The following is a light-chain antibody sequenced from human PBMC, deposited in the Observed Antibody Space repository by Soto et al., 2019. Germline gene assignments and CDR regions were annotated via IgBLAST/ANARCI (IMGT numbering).Light chain of an antibody. J-gene: IGKJ5*01. Sequence: DRQMTQSPASLSASVGDRVTITCRASQTISRYLSWYQQKPGKAPNLLIYAASNLQSGVPSRFNGSGSGTDFTLTISSLQPEDFATYYCQQTYSTPPVTFGQGTRLEIK. CDR1: QTISRY. V-gene: IGKV1-39*01. CDR3: QQTYSTPPVT. CDR2: AAS.